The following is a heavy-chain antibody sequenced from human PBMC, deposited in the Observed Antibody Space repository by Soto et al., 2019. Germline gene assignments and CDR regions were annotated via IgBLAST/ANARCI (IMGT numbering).Heavy chain of an antibody. CDR2: ISSSSSYT. J-gene: IGHJ4*02. Sequence: GGSLRLSCAASGFTFSDYYMSWIRQAPGKGLEWVSYISSSSSYTNYADSVKGRFTISRDNAKNSLYLQMNSLRAEDTAVYYCARVTAACSSGWYPLDYWGQGTLVTVSS. V-gene: IGHV3-11*06. CDR1: GFTFSDYY. CDR3: ARVTAACSSGWYPLDY. D-gene: IGHD6-19*01.